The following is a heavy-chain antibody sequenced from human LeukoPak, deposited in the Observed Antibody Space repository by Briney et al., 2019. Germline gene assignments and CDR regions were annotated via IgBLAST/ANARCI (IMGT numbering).Heavy chain of an antibody. CDR1: GYRFTSYW. CDR3: ARGEGPTSEFDY. D-gene: IGHD1-26*01. CDR2: IYPGDSDT. V-gene: IGHV5-51*01. Sequence: GESLKIPCKGSGYRFTSYWIGWVRQIPGKGLEWMGIIYPGDSDTRYSPSFQGQVPISADKSISTAYLQWSSLKASDAAMYYCARGEGPTSEFDYWGQGTLVTVSS. J-gene: IGHJ4*02.